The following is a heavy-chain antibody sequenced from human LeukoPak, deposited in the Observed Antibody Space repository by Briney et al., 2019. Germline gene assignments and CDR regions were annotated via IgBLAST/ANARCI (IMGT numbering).Heavy chain of an antibody. J-gene: IGHJ4*02. D-gene: IGHD1-26*01. Sequence: ASVKVSCKASGYTFTGYYMHWVRQAPGQGLEWMGWINPNSGGRNYAQKFQGRVTMTRDASISTAYMELSRLRSDDTAVYYCAGVPVVEGGGDYWGQGTLVTVSS. CDR1: GYTFTGYY. V-gene: IGHV1-2*02. CDR3: AGVPVVEGGGDY. CDR2: INPNSGGR.